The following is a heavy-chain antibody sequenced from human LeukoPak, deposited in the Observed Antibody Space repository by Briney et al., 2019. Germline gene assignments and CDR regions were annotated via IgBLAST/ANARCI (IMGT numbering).Heavy chain of an antibody. Sequence: PGGSLRLSCAASGFTFSSYSMSWVRQAPGKGLEWVANIKQDGSEKYYVDSVKGRFTISRDNAKNSLYLQMNSLRAEDTAVYYCARSGSYYLRPDYWGQGTLVTVSS. V-gene: IGHV3-7*01. CDR2: IKQDGSEK. J-gene: IGHJ4*02. CDR3: ARSGSYYLRPDY. CDR1: GFTFSSYS. D-gene: IGHD1-26*01.